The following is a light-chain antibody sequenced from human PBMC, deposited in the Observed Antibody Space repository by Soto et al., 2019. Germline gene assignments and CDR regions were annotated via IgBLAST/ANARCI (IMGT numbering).Light chain of an antibody. J-gene: IGLJ3*02. Sequence: QSVLTQPPSASGTPGQRVTITCSGTTSNIGSNPVNWYQQLTGAAPKLLIYSNSQRPSGVPDRFSGSSSGISASLAISGLQSEDEAHYHCAAWDDSLNGWVFGGGTKLTVL. V-gene: IGLV1-44*01. CDR1: TSNIGSNP. CDR2: SNS. CDR3: AAWDDSLNGWV.